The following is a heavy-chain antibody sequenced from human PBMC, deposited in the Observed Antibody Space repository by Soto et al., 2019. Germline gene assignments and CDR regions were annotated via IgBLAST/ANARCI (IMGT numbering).Heavy chain of an antibody. Sequence: KPSETLSLTCTVSGGSISSSSYYWGWIRQPPGKGLEWIGSIYYSGSTYYNPSLKSRVTISVDTSKNQFSLKLSSVTAADTAVYYCARGGITMVRGVIPNWFDPWGQGTLVTVSS. CDR1: GGSISSSSYY. V-gene: IGHV4-39*01. J-gene: IGHJ5*02. CDR3: ARGGITMVRGVIPNWFDP. D-gene: IGHD3-10*01. CDR2: IYYSGST.